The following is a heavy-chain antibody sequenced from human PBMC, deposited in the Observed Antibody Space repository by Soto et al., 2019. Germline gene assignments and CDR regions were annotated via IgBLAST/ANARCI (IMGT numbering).Heavy chain of an antibody. CDR2: IYYSGST. V-gene: IGHV4-61*01. CDR3: ARRVRLYSGSPRRGPYYGMDV. J-gene: IGHJ6*02. Sequence: SETLSLTCTVSGGSVSSGSYYWSWIRQPPGKGLEWIGYIYYSGSTNYNPSLKSRVTISVDTSKNQFSLKLSSVTAADTAVYYCARRVRLYSGSPRRGPYYGMDVWGQGTTVTVSS. CDR1: GGSVSSGSYY. D-gene: IGHD1-26*01.